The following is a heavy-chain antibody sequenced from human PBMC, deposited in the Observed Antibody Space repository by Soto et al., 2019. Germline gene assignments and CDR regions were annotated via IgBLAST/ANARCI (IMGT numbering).Heavy chain of an antibody. V-gene: IGHV1-8*01. CDR3: ARVPRGYSSSWYDY. CDR2: MNPNSGNT. D-gene: IGHD6-13*01. Sequence: GASVKGSCKASGYTFTSYDINWVRQATRQGLEWMGWMNPNSGNTGYAQKFQGRVTMTRNTSISTAYMELSSLRSEDTAVYYCARVPRGYSSSWYDYWGQGTLVTVSS. J-gene: IGHJ4*02. CDR1: GYTFTSYD.